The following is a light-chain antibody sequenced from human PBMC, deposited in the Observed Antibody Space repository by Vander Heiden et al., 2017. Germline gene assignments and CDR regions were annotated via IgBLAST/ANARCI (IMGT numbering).Light chain of an antibody. V-gene: IGLV3-25*03. CDR2: KDS. CDR1: ALPKQY. J-gene: IGLJ2*01. CDR3: QSADSSGADVV. Sequence: SYELTQPPSVSVSPGTTARITCSGDALPKQYAFWYQQKPGQAPVLVMYKDSERSSGIPDRFSGSSSGTTVTLTISGVQAEDEADYYCQSADSSGADVVFGGGTKLTVL.